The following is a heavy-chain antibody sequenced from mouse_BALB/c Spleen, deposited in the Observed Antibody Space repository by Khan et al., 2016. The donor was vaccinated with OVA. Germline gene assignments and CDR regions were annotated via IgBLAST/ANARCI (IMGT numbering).Heavy chain of an antibody. Sequence: QIKLVQSGPELKKPGETVRISCKASGYTFTNAGMQWVHRMLGKGLKWIGWLITHSGVPKYAEDFKGRFAFSLETSASTVYLQITNLKNEDTATYFGAGGGAAYYRNRGGGMNYWGQGTSVTVSS. CDR2: LITHSGVP. V-gene: IGHV9-4*02. CDR1: GYTFTNAG. J-gene: IGHJ4*01. CDR3: AGGGAAYYRNRGGGMNY. D-gene: IGHD2-5*01.